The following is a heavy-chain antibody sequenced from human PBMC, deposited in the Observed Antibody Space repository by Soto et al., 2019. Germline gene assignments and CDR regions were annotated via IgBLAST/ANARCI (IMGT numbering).Heavy chain of an antibody. CDR3: ARPGYSSGDAFDI. D-gene: IGHD6-19*01. V-gene: IGHV1-69*13. Sequence: SVKVSCKASGVTFSSYAISWVRQAPGQGLEWMGGIIPIFGTANYAQKFQGRVTITADESTSTAYIELRSLRSDDTAVYYCARPGYSSGDAFDIWGQGTMVNVSS. CDR2: IIPIFGTA. J-gene: IGHJ3*02. CDR1: GVTFSSYA.